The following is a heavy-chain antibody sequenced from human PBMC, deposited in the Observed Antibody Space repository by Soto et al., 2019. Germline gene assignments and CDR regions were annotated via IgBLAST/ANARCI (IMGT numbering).Heavy chain of an antibody. V-gene: IGHV4-59*01. Sequence: SETLSLACTVSGGAISSYYWSWIRQPPGKGLEWIGYIYYSGSTNYNPSLKSRVTISVDTSKNQFSLKLSSVTAADTAVYYCARQGSSTSCFGYWGTGTLVTVSS. J-gene: IGHJ4*02. D-gene: IGHD2-2*01. CDR3: ARQGSSTSCFGY. CDR1: GGAISSYY. CDR2: IYYSGST.